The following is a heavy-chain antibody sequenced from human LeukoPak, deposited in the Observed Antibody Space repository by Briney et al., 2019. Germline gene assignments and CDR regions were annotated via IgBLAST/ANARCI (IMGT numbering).Heavy chain of an antibody. CDR2: IYYSGST. D-gene: IGHD3-22*01. CDR3: ARALVTYYYDSSGYSGLFAY. V-gene: IGHV4-30-4*08. J-gene: IGHJ4*02. CDR1: SGSISSGDYY. Sequence: PSETLSLTCTVSSGSISSGDYYWSWIRQPPGKGLEWIGYIYYSGSTYYNPSLKSRVTISVDTSKNQFSLKLSSVTAADTAVYYCARALVTYYYDSSGYSGLFAYWGQGTLVTVSS.